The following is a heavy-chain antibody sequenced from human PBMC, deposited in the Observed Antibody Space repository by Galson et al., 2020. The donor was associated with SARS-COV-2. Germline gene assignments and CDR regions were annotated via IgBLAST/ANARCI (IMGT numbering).Heavy chain of an antibody. J-gene: IGHJ6*02. Sequence: SETLSLTCAVYGGSFSGYYWSWIRQPPGKGLEWIGEINHSGSTNYNPSLKSRVTISVDTSKNQFSLKLSSVTAADTAVYYCARGGYSGYDFHYYYGMDVWGQGTTVTVSS. CDR1: GGSFSGYY. V-gene: IGHV4-34*01. D-gene: IGHD5-12*01. CDR2: INHSGST. CDR3: ARGGYSGYDFHYYYGMDV.